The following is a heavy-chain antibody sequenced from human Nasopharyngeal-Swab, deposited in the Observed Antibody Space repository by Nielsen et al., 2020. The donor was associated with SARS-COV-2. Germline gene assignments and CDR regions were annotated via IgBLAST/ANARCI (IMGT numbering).Heavy chain of an antibody. Sequence: SETLSLTCTVSGCSIIIRSYYWGWIRQPPGKGLVWIGSIYYSVSTYYNPSIKSRVTISVYTSKNHFSLKLSSVTAADTDVYYCHIVVVIAATREAFDYWGQGTLVTVSS. CDR1: GCSIIIRSYY. D-gene: IGHD2-15*01. CDR2: IYYSVST. CDR3: HIVVVIAATREAFDY. V-gene: IGHV4-39*01. J-gene: IGHJ4*02.